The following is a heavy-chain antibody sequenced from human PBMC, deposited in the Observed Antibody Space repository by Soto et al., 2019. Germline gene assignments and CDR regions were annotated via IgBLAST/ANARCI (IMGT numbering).Heavy chain of an antibody. J-gene: IGHJ5*02. CDR1: GGTFSSYA. CDR2: IIPIFGTA. V-gene: IGHV1-69*13. CDR3: ASVGIAARPSVGWFDP. D-gene: IGHD6-6*01. Sequence: GASVKVSCKASGGTFSSYAISWVRQAPGQGLEWMGGIIPIFGTANYAQKFQGRVTITADESTSTAYMELSSLRSEDTAVYYCASVGIAARPSVGWFDPWGQGTLVIVSS.